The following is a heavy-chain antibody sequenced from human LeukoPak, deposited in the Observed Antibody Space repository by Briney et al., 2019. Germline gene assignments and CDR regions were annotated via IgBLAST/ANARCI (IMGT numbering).Heavy chain of an antibody. CDR3: ARVRGGYTSSGSYYPYYLHY. J-gene: IGHJ4*02. V-gene: IGHV4-38-2*02. CDR1: RYSISSGYY. Sequence: ETLSLTRTVCRYSISSGYYWGWIRQPPGKGLEWIGSIYHSGSTYYNPSLKSRVTISVDTSKNQFSLKLSSATAADTAVYYCARVRGGYTSSGSYYPYYLHYWGQGTLVTVSS. D-gene: IGHD3-10*01. CDR2: IYHSGST.